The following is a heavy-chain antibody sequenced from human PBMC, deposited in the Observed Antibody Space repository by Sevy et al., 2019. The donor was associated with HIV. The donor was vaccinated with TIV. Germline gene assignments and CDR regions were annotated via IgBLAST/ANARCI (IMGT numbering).Heavy chain of an antibody. J-gene: IGHJ4*01. D-gene: IGHD1-26*01. Sequence: GGSLRLSCTASGFIFGDYGMSWVRQAPGKGLEWIAFFKSKIHGGTAENAASVKGRFTISSDDSKNIVYLQMSNLKTEDTAGYYGTRWSGSQSIFDYWGQGTLVTVSS. CDR1: GFIFGDYG. CDR3: TRWSGSQSIFDY. CDR2: FKSKIHGGTA. V-gene: IGHV3-49*04.